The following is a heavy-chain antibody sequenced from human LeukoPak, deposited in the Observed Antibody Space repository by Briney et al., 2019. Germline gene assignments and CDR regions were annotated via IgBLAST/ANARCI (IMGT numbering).Heavy chain of an antibody. J-gene: IGHJ6*03. V-gene: IGHV4-59*11. Sequence: SETLSLTCTVSGASISSHYWSWIRQPPGKGLEWIGYIYYSGSTNYNPSLKSRVTISVDRSKNQFSLKLNSVTAADTAVYYCARAANYYYYMDVWGKGTTVTVSS. CDR2: IYYSGST. CDR3: ARAANYYYYMDV. CDR1: GASISSHY.